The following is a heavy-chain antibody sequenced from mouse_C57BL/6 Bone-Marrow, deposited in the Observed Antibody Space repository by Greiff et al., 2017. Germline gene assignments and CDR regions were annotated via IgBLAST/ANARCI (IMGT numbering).Heavy chain of an antibody. CDR2: IYYSGTI. Sequence: EVQLQESGPGLVKPSQTVFLTCTVTGISITTGNYRWSWIRQFPGNKLEWIGYIYYSGTITYNPSLTSRTTITRNTPKNQFFLEMNSLTAEDTATYYCARESRWLPPHWYFDVWGTGTTVTVSS. V-gene: IGHV3-5*01. CDR3: ARESRWLPPHWYFDV. D-gene: IGHD2-3*01. CDR1: GISITTGNYR. J-gene: IGHJ1*03.